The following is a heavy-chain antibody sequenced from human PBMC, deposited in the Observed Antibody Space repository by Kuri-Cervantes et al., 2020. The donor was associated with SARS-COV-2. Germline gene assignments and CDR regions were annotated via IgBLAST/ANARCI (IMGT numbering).Heavy chain of an antibody. V-gene: IGHV5-10-1*01. J-gene: IGHJ5*02. D-gene: IGHD3-9*01. CDR1: GYSFTSYW. Sequence: GESLKISCKGSGYSFTSYWHSWVRQMPGTGLQWMGRIAPSDSYTNYSPSVQCHVTISADKSISTAYLQWISLKASDTAMYYCARRPNSDILTGYLKRNNCFDPWGQGTLVTVSS. CDR3: ARRPNSDILTGYLKRNNCFDP. CDR2: IAPSDSYT.